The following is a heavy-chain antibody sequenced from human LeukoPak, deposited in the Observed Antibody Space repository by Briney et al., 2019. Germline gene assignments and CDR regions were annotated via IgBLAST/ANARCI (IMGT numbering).Heavy chain of an antibody. Sequence: GGSLRLSCAASGFTVSSNYMNWVRQAPGKGLEWVSVIYSGGSTYYADSVKGRFTISRDNSKNTLYLQMNSLRAEDTAVYYCARERLAYCGGDCSELDYWGQGTLVTVYS. CDR2: IYSGGST. J-gene: IGHJ4*02. CDR1: GFTVSSNY. D-gene: IGHD2-21*02. CDR3: ARERLAYCGGDCSELDY. V-gene: IGHV3-53*01.